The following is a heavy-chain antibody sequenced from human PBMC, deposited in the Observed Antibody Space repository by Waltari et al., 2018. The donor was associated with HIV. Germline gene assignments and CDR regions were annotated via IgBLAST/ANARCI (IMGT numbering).Heavy chain of an antibody. Sequence: EVQLVESGGGLVKPGGSLRLSCAASGSPSRSSSMNWVPQSPGKGLEWVSSISSSSSYIYYADSVKGRFTISRDNAKNSLYLQMNSLRAEDTAVYYCARAVEMALGAFDIWGQGTMVTVSS. J-gene: IGHJ3*02. CDR2: ISSSSSYI. CDR1: GSPSRSSS. CDR3: ARAVEMALGAFDI. V-gene: IGHV3-21*01. D-gene: IGHD3-3*01.